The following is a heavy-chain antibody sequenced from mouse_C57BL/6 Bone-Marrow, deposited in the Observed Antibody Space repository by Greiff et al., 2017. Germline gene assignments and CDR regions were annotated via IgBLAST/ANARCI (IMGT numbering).Heavy chain of an antibody. J-gene: IGHJ1*03. D-gene: IGHD1-1*01. V-gene: IGHV1-26*01. CDR1: GYTFTDYY. Sequence: VQLQQSGPELVKPGASVKISCKASGYTFTDYYMNWVKQSPGKSLEWIGDINPNNGGTSYNQKFKGKATLTVDKSSSTAYMELRSLTSEDSAVYYCARWDSAVVGNWYFDVWGTGTTVTVSS. CDR3: ARWDSAVVGNWYFDV. CDR2: INPNNGGT.